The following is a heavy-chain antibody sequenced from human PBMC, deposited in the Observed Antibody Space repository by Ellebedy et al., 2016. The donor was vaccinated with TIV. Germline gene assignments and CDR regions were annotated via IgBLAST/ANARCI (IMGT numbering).Heavy chain of an antibody. CDR1: GGTFSSYA. Sequence: SVKVSXXASGGTFSSYAISWVRQAPGQGLEWMGGIIPIFGTANYAQKFQGRVTITADKSTGTAYMELSSLRSEDTAVYYCARHRSEVEVPAAMVGFDYWGQGTLVTVSS. CDR3: ARHRSEVEVPAAMVGFDY. CDR2: IIPIFGTA. V-gene: IGHV1-69*06. J-gene: IGHJ4*02. D-gene: IGHD2-2*01.